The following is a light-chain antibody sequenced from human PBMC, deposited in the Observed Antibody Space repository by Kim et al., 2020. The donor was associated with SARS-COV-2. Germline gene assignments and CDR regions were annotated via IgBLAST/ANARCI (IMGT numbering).Light chain of an antibody. CDR2: DVT. CDR1: SSDVGGYNY. Sequence: QSALTQPRSVSGSPGQSVTISCTGTSSDVGGYNYVSWYQQPPGKAPKLIIYDVTKRPSGVPDRFSGSKSGNRASLTVSGLQAEDEADYYCCSYTGTYTFEVFGGGTQLTVL. CDR3: CSYTGTYTFEV. V-gene: IGLV2-11*01. J-gene: IGLJ2*01.